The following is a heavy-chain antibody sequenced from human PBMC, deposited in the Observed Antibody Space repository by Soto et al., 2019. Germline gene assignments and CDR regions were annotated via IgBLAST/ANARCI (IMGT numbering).Heavy chain of an antibody. Sequence: PGGCLRLSCAASGFTFSTYWMHWVRQAPGKGLVWVSRINSDGSTTNYADSVKGRFTISRDNAKNTLYLQMNSLRADDTAVYYCARDLTGDNTYWGQGTLVTVSS. D-gene: IGHD2-21*02. V-gene: IGHV3-74*01. J-gene: IGHJ4*02. CDR1: GFTFSTYW. CDR3: ARDLTGDNTY. CDR2: INSDGSTT.